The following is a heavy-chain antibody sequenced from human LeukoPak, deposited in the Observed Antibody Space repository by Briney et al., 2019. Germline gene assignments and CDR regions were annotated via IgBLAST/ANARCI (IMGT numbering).Heavy chain of an antibody. D-gene: IGHD2-21*02. CDR2: INPHSGGT. V-gene: IGHV1-2*02. CDR3: VREGNELLSKNFDY. CDR1: GFTFTAYY. Sequence: EASVTVSFKASGFTFTAYYIHWVRQAPGQGLEWMGYINPHSGGTSSPQKFQGRVTITTDTAISAAYMELSSLISDDTAMYYCVREGNELLSKNFDYWGQGTLVTVSS. J-gene: IGHJ4*02.